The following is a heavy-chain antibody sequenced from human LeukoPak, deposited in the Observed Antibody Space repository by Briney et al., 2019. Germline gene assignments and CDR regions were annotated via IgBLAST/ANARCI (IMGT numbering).Heavy chain of an antibody. D-gene: IGHD7-27*01. CDR1: GFTFSSYA. J-gene: IGHJ2*01. Sequence: PGGAPRLSRATPGFTFSSYAMPWVRQAPGKGLGWGAVISYDGSNKYYADSVKGRFTISRDNSKNTLYLQMNSLRAEGTAVYYCAKEGHWGRYFDLWGRGTLVTVSS. V-gene: IGHV3-30-3*01. CDR3: AKEGHWGRYFDL. CDR2: ISYDGSNK.